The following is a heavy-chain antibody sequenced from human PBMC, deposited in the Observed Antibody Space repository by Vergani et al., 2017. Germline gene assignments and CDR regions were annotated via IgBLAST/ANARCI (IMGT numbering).Heavy chain of an antibody. CDR2: ISGSGGST. J-gene: IGHJ3*02. Sequence: EVHLLESGGGLVQPGGSLRLSCAASGFTFSNYAMSWVRQAPGKGLEWVSGISGSGGSTYYVGSVKGRFTISRDNSKNTLYLQMHSLRAEDTAVYYCASGLRFLEWLLTDAFDIWGQGTMVTVSS. D-gene: IGHD3-3*01. CDR1: GFTFSNYA. V-gene: IGHV3-23*01. CDR3: ASGLRFLEWLLTDAFDI.